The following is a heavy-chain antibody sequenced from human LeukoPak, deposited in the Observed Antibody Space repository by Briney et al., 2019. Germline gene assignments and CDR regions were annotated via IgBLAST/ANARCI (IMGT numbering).Heavy chain of an antibody. CDR1: GFTVSSNY. D-gene: IGHD3-10*01. CDR2: IYSGGST. V-gene: IGHV3-53*01. J-gene: IGHJ6*02. Sequence: PGGSLRLSCAASGFTVSSNYMSWVRQAPGKGLEWVSVIYSGGSTYYADSVKGRFTISRDNSKNTLYLQMNSLRAEDTAVYHCARNNYYGSGSYYNPIYYYGMDVWGQGTTVTVSS. CDR3: ARNNYYGSGSYYNPIYYYGMDV.